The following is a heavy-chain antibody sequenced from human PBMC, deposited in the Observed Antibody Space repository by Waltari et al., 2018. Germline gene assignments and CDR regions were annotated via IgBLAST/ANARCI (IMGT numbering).Heavy chain of an antibody. V-gene: IGHV3-21*01. CDR3: ARDDLIVPAALGY. J-gene: IGHJ4*02. Sequence: EVQLVESGGGLVKPGGSLRLSCAASGFTCSSYSRNWVRQAPGKGLEWVSSISSSSSYIYYADSVKGRFTISRDNAKNSLYLQMNSLRAEDTAVYYCARDDLIVPAALGYWGQGTLVTVSS. CDR1: GFTCSSYS. CDR2: ISSSSSYI. D-gene: IGHD2-2*01.